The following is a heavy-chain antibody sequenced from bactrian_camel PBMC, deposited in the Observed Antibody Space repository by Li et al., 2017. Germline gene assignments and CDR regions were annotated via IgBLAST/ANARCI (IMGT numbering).Heavy chain of an antibody. J-gene: IGHJ6*01. Sequence: VQLVESGGGSAQAGGSLTLSCEYSISSFCMGWFRQSPEKEREWVSTMSVSGGTIYYADSVKGRFTISRDNARNTVYLQMNSLKPEDTAVYNCVRGAAGHLTLVTGARGPRSPSP. CDR1: SISSFC. D-gene: IGHD5*01. V-gene: IGHV3S40*01. CDR2: MSVSGGTI. CDR3: VRGAAGHLTLVT.